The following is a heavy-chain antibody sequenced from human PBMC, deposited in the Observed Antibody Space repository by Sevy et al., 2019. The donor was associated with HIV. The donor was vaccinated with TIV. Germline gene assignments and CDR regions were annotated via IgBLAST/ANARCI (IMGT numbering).Heavy chain of an antibody. CDR2: IQSKTDGGTT. Sequence: GGSLRLSCAASGFTFSSAWMSWVHQAPGKGLEWVGRIQSKTDGGTTDYAASVKGRFTISRDDSVNTLYLQMNSLTTDDTAVYYCTTDTSTGYFDWLLDFDYWGQGTLVTVSS. CDR1: GFTFSSAW. CDR3: TTDTSTGYFDWLLDFDY. J-gene: IGHJ4*02. V-gene: IGHV3-15*01. D-gene: IGHD3-9*01.